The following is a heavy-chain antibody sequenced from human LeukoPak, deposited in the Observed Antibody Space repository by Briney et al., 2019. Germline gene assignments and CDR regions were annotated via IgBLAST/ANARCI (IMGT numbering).Heavy chain of an antibody. D-gene: IGHD2/OR15-2a*01. CDR1: GFTFSSYS. Sequence: GGSLRLSCAASGFTFSSYSMNWVRQAPGKGLEWVSSISSSSSYIYYADSVKGRLTISRDNAKNSLYLQMNSLRAEDTAVYYCARRGIVKGDIWGQGTMVTVSS. J-gene: IGHJ3*02. CDR2: ISSSSSYI. V-gene: IGHV3-21*01. CDR3: ARRGIVKGDI.